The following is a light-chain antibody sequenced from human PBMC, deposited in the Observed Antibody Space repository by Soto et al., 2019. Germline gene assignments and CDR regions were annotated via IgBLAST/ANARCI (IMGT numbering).Light chain of an antibody. CDR2: EVS. CDR3: SSYTSSSTYV. CDR1: SSDVGGYNY. Sequence: QSALTQPASVSGSPGQSITISCTGTSSDVGGYNYVSWYQHHPGQDPIVMIYEVSNRPSGVANRFSSSESGNTATLTISGLQAEDEADNYGSSYTSSSTYVFGTGTKLTVL. J-gene: IGLJ1*01. V-gene: IGLV2-14*01.